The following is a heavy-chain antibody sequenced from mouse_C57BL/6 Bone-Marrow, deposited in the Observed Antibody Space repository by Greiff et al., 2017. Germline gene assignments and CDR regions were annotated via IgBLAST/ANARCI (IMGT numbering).Heavy chain of an antibody. CDR1: GYAFSSYW. Sequence: VKVVESGAELVKPGASVKISCKASGYAFSSYWMNWVKQRPGKGLEWIGQIYPGDGDTNYNGKFKGKATLTADKSSSTAYMQLSSLTSEDSAVYFCARWMVKRNWYFDVWGTGTTVTVSS. V-gene: IGHV1-80*01. J-gene: IGHJ1*03. CDR2: IYPGDGDT. CDR3: ARWMVKRNWYFDV. D-gene: IGHD2-1*01.